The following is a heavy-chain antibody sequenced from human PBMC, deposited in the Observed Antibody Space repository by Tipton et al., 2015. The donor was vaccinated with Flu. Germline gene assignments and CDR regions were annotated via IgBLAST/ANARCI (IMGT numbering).Heavy chain of an antibody. V-gene: IGHV3-9*01. Sequence: SLRLSCAASGFTFDDYTMHWIRQAPGKGLEWVSGISWNSGSIGYADSVKGRFTISRDNAKKSLYLQMNSLRAEDSALYYCAKDRSLLTCYYSGGMDVWGQGTTVTVSS. CDR2: ISWNSGSI. J-gene: IGHJ6*02. CDR1: GFTFDDYT. D-gene: IGHD3-9*01. CDR3: AKDRSLLTCYYSGGMDV.